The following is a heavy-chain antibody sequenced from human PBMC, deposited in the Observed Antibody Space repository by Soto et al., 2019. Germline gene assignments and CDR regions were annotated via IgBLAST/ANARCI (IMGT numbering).Heavy chain of an antibody. V-gene: IGHV4-39*01. Sequence: QLQLQESGPGLVKPSETLSLTCTVSGGSISSSNYYWGWIRQPPGKGLEWIGSIYYSGSTYYNPSLKSRVTLSVDTSKNQFSMKLSSVTATDTAVYYCARQAVRLRGWYAYWGQGPLVTVSS. CDR2: IYYSGST. CDR1: GGSISSSNYY. D-gene: IGHD6-19*01. CDR3: ARQAVRLRGWYAY. J-gene: IGHJ4*02.